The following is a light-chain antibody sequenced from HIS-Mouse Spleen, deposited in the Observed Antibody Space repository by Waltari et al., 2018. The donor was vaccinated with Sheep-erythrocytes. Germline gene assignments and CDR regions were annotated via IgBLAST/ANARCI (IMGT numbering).Light chain of an antibody. J-gene: IGLJ3*02. V-gene: IGLV2-23*01. Sequence: QSALTQPASVSGSPGQSTTIPCPGTTCDVGSDTLFSSYQQHPGKAPKLMIYEGSKRPSGVSNRFSGSKSGNTASLTISGLQAEDEADYYCCSYAGSSTPWVFGGGTKLTVL. CDR3: CSYAGSSTPWV. CDR1: TCDVGSDTL. CDR2: EGS.